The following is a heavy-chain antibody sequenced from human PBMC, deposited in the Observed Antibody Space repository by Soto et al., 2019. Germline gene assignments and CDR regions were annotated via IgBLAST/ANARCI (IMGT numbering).Heavy chain of an antibody. J-gene: IGHJ5*02. Sequence: PSETLSLTCSVSGGSVGSYYWSWVRQALGKGLEWIGFGHFSGDTRYNLSLKRRVTISIDTYRNRLSLKLTSVTAADTAVYYCARESAGSGRNNWFDPWGQGVLVTVSS. D-gene: IGHD3-10*01. V-gene: IGHV4-59*02. CDR1: GGSVGSYY. CDR2: GHFSGDT. CDR3: ARESAGSGRNNWFDP.